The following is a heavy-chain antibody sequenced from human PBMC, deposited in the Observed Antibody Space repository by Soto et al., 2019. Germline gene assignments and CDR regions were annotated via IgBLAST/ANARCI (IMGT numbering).Heavy chain of an antibody. D-gene: IGHD1-1*01. J-gene: IGHJ4*02. Sequence: PGGSLSLSCAASGFPFSRHAMAWVRRDAGRGLEWVATIGSDGSTYHAESVKGRFSISRDNYGNMLHLQLNSLRVEDTGIYYCAKDPYNHRFDSWGQGTLVTVSS. V-gene: IGHV3-23*01. CDR2: IGSDGST. CDR1: GFPFSRHA. CDR3: AKDPYNHRFDS.